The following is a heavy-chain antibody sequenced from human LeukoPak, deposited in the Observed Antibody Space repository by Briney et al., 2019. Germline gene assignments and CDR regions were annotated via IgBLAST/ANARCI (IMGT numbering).Heavy chain of an antibody. CDR1: GFTVSSNY. CDR2: IYSGGST. D-gene: IGHD6-13*01. Sequence: GGSLRLSCAASGFTVSSNYMSWVRQAPGKGLEWVSVIYSGGSTYYADSVKGRFTISRDNSKNTLYLQMNSLRAEDTAVYYCARVGGYSSSWRPGDYWGQGALVTVSS. CDR3: ARVGGYSSSWRPGDY. V-gene: IGHV3-66*01. J-gene: IGHJ4*02.